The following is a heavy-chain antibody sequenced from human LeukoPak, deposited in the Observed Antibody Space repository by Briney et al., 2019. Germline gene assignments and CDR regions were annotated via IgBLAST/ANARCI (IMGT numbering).Heavy chain of an antibody. CDR2: ISYDGSNK. Sequence: PGGSLRLSCAASGFTFSSYGMHWVRQAPGKGLEWVAVISYDGSNKYYADSVKGLFTISRDNSKNTLYLQMNSLRAEDTAVYYCAKEASGSYDILTGMDYWGQGTLVTVSS. CDR1: GFTFSSYG. J-gene: IGHJ4*02. D-gene: IGHD3-9*01. CDR3: AKEASGSYDILTGMDY. V-gene: IGHV3-30*18.